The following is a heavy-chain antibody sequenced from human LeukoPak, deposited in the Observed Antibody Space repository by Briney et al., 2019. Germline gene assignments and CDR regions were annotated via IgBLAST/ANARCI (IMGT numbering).Heavy chain of an antibody. D-gene: IGHD5-18*01. Sequence: GGSLRLSCAASGFTFSSYSMNWVRQAPGKGLEWVSSISSSSSYIYYADSVKGRFTISRDNAKNSLYLQMNSLRAEDTAVYYCARAPGAMVARFGYWGQGTLVTVSS. J-gene: IGHJ4*02. V-gene: IGHV3-21*01. CDR2: ISSSSSYI. CDR1: GFTFSSYS. CDR3: ARAPGAMVARFGY.